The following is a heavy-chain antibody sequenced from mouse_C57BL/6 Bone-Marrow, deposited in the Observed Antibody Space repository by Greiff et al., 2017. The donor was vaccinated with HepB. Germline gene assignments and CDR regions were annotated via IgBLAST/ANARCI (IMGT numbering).Heavy chain of an antibody. CDR2: INYDGSST. CDR3: ARDNYGSSYGWYFDV. V-gene: IGHV5-16*01. D-gene: IGHD1-1*01. J-gene: IGHJ1*03. CDR1: GFTFSDYY. Sequence: EVQVVESEGGLVQPGSSMKLSCTASGFTFSDYYMAWVRQVPEKGLEWVANINYDGSSTYYLDSLKSRFIISRDNAKNILYLQMSSLKSEDTATYYCARDNYGSSYGWYFDVWGTGTTVTVSS.